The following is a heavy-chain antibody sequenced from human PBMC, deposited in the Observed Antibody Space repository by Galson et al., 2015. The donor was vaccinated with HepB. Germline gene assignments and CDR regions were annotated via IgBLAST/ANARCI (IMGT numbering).Heavy chain of an antibody. CDR2: ISSSDSTK. Sequence: SLRLSCAASGFTFSDYYMSWIRQAPGKGLEWVSYISSSDSTKYYADSVKGRFTISRDRAKNSLYLQMDSLRAEDTAVYFCARDGLARTVAVAGTFDYWGQGTLVTVSS. V-gene: IGHV3-11*01. J-gene: IGHJ4*02. CDR3: ARDGLARTVAVAGTFDY. D-gene: IGHD6-19*01. CDR1: GFTFSDYY.